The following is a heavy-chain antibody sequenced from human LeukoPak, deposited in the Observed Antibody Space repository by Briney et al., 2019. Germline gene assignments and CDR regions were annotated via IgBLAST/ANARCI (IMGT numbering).Heavy chain of an antibody. CDR1: GYFISSGYY. D-gene: IGHD2-21*01. J-gene: IGHJ4*02. CDR3: ARHIRDPIYDCYDY. CDR2: IHHSGST. V-gene: IGHV4-38-2*02. Sequence: NPSETLSLTCTVSGYFISSGYYWGWIRQPPGKGLQWIGSIHHSGSTYYNPSLKSRVTISVDTSKNQFSLKLSSVTAADTAVYYCARHIRDPIYDCYDYWGQGTLVTVSS.